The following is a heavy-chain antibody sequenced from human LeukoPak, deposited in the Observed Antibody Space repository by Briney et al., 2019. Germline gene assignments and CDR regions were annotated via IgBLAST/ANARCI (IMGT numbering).Heavy chain of an antibody. Sequence: PGGSLRLSCAASGFTVSSNYMSWVRQAPGKGLEWVSVIYSGGSTYYADSVKGRFTISRDNSKNTLYLQMNSLRAEDTAVYYCARLDDYGGTYVDYWGQGTLVTVSS. CDR3: ARLDDYGGTYVDY. V-gene: IGHV3-53*01. J-gene: IGHJ4*02. CDR2: IYSGGST. CDR1: GFTVSSNY. D-gene: IGHD4-23*01.